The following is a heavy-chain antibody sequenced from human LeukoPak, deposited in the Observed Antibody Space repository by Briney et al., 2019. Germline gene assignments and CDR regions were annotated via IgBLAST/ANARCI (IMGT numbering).Heavy chain of an antibody. V-gene: IGHV3-30*04. CDR3: AKLYGSGTYYNYFHY. CDR2: ISYDGSNK. CDR1: GFTFSSYA. D-gene: IGHD3-10*01. J-gene: IGHJ4*02. Sequence: GGSLRLSCAASGFTFSSYAMHWVRQAPGKGLEWVAVISYDGSNKYYADSVKGRFTISRDNSRNTLYLQMNSLRPDDTAVYYCAKLYGSGTYYNYFHYWGQGTLVTVSS.